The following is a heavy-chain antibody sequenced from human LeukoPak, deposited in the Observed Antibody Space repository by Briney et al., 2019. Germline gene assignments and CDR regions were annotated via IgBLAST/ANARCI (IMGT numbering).Heavy chain of an antibody. J-gene: IGHJ6*02. CDR1: GFTFSSYA. D-gene: IGHD3-16*01. V-gene: IGHV3-23*01. CDR3: AAAYFGMDQYYYGMDV. CDR2: ISVIGGST. Sequence: PGRSLRLSCAASGFTFSSYAMSWVRQAPGKGLEWVSSISVIGGSTYYADSVRGQFTISRDNSKNTLYLQMNSLRAEDTGVYHCAAAYFGMDQYYYGMDVWGQGTTVTVSS.